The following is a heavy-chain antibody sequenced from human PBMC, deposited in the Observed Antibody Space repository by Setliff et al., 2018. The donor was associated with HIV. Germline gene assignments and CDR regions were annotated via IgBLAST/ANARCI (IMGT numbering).Heavy chain of an antibody. D-gene: IGHD3-10*01. V-gene: IGHV4-39*07. J-gene: IGHJ4*02. CDR3: ARARGPEGYFDS. CDR1: GGSVSSPGYY. Sequence: SETLSLTCTVSGGSVSSPGYYWGWIRQPPGKGLEWIGSVYNSGITFKNPSLKSRVTISVDTSKNQFSLKMSSVTAADTAVYYCARARGPEGYFDSWGQGTLVTVSS. CDR2: VYNSGIT.